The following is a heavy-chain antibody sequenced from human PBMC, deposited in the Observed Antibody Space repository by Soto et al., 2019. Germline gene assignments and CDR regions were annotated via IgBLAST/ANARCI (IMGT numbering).Heavy chain of an antibody. J-gene: IGHJ5*02. D-gene: IGHD1-26*01. CDR3: ATQEVGGTYVYTFDP. CDR2: IYYGGST. V-gene: IGHV4-39*01. Sequence: QLHLRESGPGLVKPSETLSLTCTVSGGSITSSSYYWGWIRQPPGKGLEWIGSIYYGGSTFYNPSLTRRVTISVDTSKNQFSLMLSSVTAADTAVYYCATQEVGGTYVYTFDPWGQGTLVTVSS. CDR1: GGSITSSSYY.